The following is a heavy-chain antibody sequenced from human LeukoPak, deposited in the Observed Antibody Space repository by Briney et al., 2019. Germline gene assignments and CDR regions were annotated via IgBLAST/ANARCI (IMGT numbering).Heavy chain of an antibody. D-gene: IGHD4-23*01. CDR1: GFTVSSNF. CDR2: IYSGGKT. J-gene: IGHJ4*02. CDR3: ARGAGRWNYFDY. V-gene: IGHV3-53*01. Sequence: PGGSLRLSCAASGFTVSSNFLSWVRQAPGKGLEWVSVIYSGGKTYYADSVKCRFTISRDNSKNTLYLQMNSLRAEDTAVYYCARGAGRWNYFDYWGQGTLVTVSS.